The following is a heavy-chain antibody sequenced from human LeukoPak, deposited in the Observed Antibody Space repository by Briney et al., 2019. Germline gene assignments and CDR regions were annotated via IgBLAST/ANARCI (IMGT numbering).Heavy chain of an antibody. V-gene: IGHV1-2*02. CDR3: ARAYGFAVVPAANGFDP. D-gene: IGHD2-2*01. Sequence: ASVKVSRKASGYTFTGYYMHWVRQPPGQGLEWMGWINPNSGGTNYAQKFQGRVTMTRDTSITTAYMELSRLRSDDTAVYYCARAYGFAVVPAANGFDPWGHGTLVTVSS. J-gene: IGHJ5*02. CDR2: INPNSGGT. CDR1: GYTFTGYY.